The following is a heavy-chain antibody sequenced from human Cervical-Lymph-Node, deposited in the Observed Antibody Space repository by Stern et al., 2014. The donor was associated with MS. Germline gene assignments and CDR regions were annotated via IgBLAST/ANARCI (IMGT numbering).Heavy chain of an antibody. CDR2: MKPDSGDT. Sequence: QVQLVQSGAEVKKPGASVKVSCKTSGYTFTSDDINWVRQASGQGLEWMGWMKPDSGDTGYAQTFQGRLTISRDTSISTVYMELTTLRSEDTAVYYCTKAWDSWGQGTLVIVSS. CDR1: GYTFTSDD. V-gene: IGHV1-8*01. J-gene: IGHJ4*02. CDR3: TKAWDS.